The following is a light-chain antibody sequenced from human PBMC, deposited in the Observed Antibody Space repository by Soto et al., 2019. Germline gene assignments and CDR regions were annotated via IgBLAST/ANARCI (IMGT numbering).Light chain of an antibody. CDR3: SSYAGSSNV. V-gene: IGLV2-8*01. Sequence: QSVLTQPPPASGSPGQSVAISCTGTSSDVGGYNYVSWYQQHPGKAPKLMIYEVNKRPSGVPGRFSGSKSGNTASLTVSGLQAEDEADYYCSSYAGSSNVFGTGTKVTV. CDR2: EVN. CDR1: SSDVGGYNY. J-gene: IGLJ1*01.